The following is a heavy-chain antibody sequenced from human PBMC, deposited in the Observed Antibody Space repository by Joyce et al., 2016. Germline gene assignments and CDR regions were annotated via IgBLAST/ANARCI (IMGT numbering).Heavy chain of an antibody. J-gene: IGHJ1*01. V-gene: IGHV5-51*01. Sequence: EVQLVQSGAEVKKTGESLKFSCRGSGYSFSSYWIAWVRQKPGQGLEWMGLIYPSDFDTIYSPSFRGQVTMSADRSTGTAYLQWNSLKASDTAVYFCGRHDGPEYFRHWGQGTRVTVSS. CDR3: GRHDGPEYFRH. CDR2: IYPSDFDT. CDR1: GYSFSSYW.